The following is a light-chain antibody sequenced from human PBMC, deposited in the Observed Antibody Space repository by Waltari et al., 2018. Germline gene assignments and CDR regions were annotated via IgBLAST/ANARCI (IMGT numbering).Light chain of an antibody. CDR1: SGPRSDA. CDR3: QTGGHGIWV. CDR2: VNRDGSH. J-gene: IGLJ3*02. V-gene: IGLV4-69*01. Sequence: QLVLTQSPSSSASLGASAKLTCTLSSGPRSDALAWHAHQPEKGPRYLMKVNRDGSHSKGDGIPDRFSASSSGAERYRTISSLQSEDEADYYCQTGGHGIWVFGGGTKLTVL.